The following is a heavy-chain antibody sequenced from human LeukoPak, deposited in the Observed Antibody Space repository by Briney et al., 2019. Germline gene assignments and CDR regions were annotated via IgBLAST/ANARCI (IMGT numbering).Heavy chain of an antibody. CDR2: IYYTGST. J-gene: IGHJ5*02. D-gene: IGHD3-10*01. V-gene: IGHV4-39*01. CDR3: ARLSLYYYGSGSYFTGINWFDP. Sequence: SETLSLTCTVSGDSISTSSYYWGWVRQPPGKGLEWIGSIYYTGSTYYNPSLKSRVTISVDTSKNQFSLKLSSVTAADTAVYYCARLSLYYYGSGSYFTGINWFDPWGQGTLVTVSS. CDR1: GDSISTSSYY.